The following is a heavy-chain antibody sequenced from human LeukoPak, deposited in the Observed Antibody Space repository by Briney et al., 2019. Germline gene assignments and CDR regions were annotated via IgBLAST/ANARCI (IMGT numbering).Heavy chain of an antibody. CDR2: IKQGGSEN. D-gene: IGHD4-17*01. CDR3: VRGPHYGAYTDYFDY. J-gene: IGHJ4*02. V-gene: IGHV3-7*01. Sequence: GGSLRLSCAASGFTFSRHWMSWVRQAPGKGLGWVATIKQGGSENYYVDSVKGRFAISRDDTNNSLYLQMNGLRVEDTALYYCVRGPHYGAYTDYFDYWGQGTLVTVSS. CDR1: GFTFSRHW.